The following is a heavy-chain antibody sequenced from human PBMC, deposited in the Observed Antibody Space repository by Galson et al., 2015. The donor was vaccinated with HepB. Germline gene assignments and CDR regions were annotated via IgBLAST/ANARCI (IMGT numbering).Heavy chain of an antibody. CDR2: VYYTGTT. CDR1: PGAITGYY. V-gene: IGHV4-59*08. Sequence: LSLTCTVSPGAITGYYWTWIRQPPGRGLEWIGSVYYTGTTNYSPSLKSRVIISLDTSKNSFSLNLNSVTAADTAIYYCARGHYGNYGAKVPRFDYWGQGAMVTVSS. CDR3: ARGHYGNYGAKVPRFDY. J-gene: IGHJ4*02. D-gene: IGHD4-11*01.